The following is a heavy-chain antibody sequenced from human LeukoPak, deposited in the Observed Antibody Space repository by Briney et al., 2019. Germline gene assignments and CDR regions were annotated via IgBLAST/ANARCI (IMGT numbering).Heavy chain of an antibody. Sequence: ASVKVSCKASGGTFSNYAISWVRQAPGQGLEWMGGIIPIFGTANYAQKFQGRVTITADESTSTAYMELSSLRSEDTAVYYCARDRGWGLYYFDYWGQGTLVTVSS. J-gene: IGHJ4*02. V-gene: IGHV1-69*13. D-gene: IGHD6-19*01. CDR1: GGTFSNYA. CDR3: ARDRGWGLYYFDY. CDR2: IIPIFGTA.